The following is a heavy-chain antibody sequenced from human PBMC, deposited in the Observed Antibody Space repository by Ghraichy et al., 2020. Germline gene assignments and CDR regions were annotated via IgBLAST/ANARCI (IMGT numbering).Heavy chain of an antibody. V-gene: IGHV4-39*01. J-gene: IGHJ6*02. D-gene: IGHD3-9*01. Sequence: TLSLTCTVSGGSIGSSSYYWGWIRQPPGKGLEWIGSIYYSGSTYSNPSLKSRVTISVDTSKNQLSLRLSSVTAADTAVYYCARHPSYDILTGRYGMDVWGQGTTVTVSS. CDR2: IYYSGST. CDR3: ARHPSYDILTGRYGMDV. CDR1: GGSIGSSSYY.